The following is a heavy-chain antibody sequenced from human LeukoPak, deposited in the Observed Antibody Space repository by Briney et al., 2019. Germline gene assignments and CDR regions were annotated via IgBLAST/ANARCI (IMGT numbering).Heavy chain of an antibody. CDR3: ARVPYYYDSSGFSSSLYNWFDP. CDR1: NGSISSYF. Sequence: SETLSLTCTVSNGSISSYFWSWIRQPPGKGLEWIGYIYDSGKTNYNPSLKSRVTISVDTSKNQVSLKLSAVTAADTAVYYCARVPYYYDSSGFSSSLYNWFDPWGQGTLVTVSS. CDR2: IYDSGKT. V-gene: IGHV4-59*01. J-gene: IGHJ5*02. D-gene: IGHD3-22*01.